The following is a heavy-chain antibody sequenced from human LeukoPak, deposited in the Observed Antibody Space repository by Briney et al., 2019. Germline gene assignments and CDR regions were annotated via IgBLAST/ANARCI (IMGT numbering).Heavy chain of an antibody. J-gene: IGHJ4*02. Sequence: GGSLRLSCAASGFTFSSYGMHWVRQAPGKGLEWVAVISYDGSNKYYADPVKGRFTISRDNSKNTLYLQMNSLRAEDTAVYYCAKDGYYGSGTYPDYWGQGTLVTVSS. V-gene: IGHV3-30*18. CDR3: AKDGYYGSGTYPDY. CDR1: GFTFSSYG. CDR2: ISYDGSNK. D-gene: IGHD3-10*01.